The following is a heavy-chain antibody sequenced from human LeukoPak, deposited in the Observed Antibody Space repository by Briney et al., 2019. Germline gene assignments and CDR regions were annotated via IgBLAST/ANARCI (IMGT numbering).Heavy chain of an antibody. J-gene: IGHJ6*02. V-gene: IGHV4-61*01. D-gene: IGHD4-23*01. CDR3: ARRQLHYYGMDV. CDR1: GDSVSSGSNH. CDR2: IYYTGKT. Sequence: PSETLSLTCSVSGDSVSSGSNHWSWFRQPPGKALEWIGDIYYTGKTNYNSSLESRVSMSVDTSKNQFSLSLTAVTAADTAVYYCARRQLHYYGMDVWGQGTTVTVSS.